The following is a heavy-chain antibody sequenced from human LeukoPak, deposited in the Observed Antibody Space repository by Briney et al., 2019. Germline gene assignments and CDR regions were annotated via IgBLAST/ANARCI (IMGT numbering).Heavy chain of an antibody. CDR1: GGSFSGYY. V-gene: IGHV4-34*01. Sequence: PSETLSLTCAVYGGSFSGYYWSWIREPPGKRLEWIGEINHSGSANYNPSLKSRVTISVDTSQNQFSLKLSSVTAADTAVYYCARVLRLNTGKKQPFKAYYYYGMDVWGQGTTVTVSS. CDR3: ARVLRLNTGKKQPFKAYYYYGMDV. J-gene: IGHJ6*02. CDR2: INHSGSA. D-gene: IGHD1-14*01.